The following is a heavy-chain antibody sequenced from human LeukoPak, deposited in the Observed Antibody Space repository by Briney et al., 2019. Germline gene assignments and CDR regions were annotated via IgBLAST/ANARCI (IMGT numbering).Heavy chain of an antibody. CDR3: ARDNVLLWFGEFRDNWFDP. CDR1: GGSISSYY. Sequence: SETLSLTCTVSGGSISSYYWSWFRQPPGRGLEWIGYIYYTGSTNYNPSLKSRVTISVDTSKNQFSLKLSSVTAADTAVYYCARDNVLLWFGEFRDNWFDPWGQGTLVTVSS. D-gene: IGHD3-10*01. J-gene: IGHJ5*02. V-gene: IGHV4-59*12. CDR2: IYYTGST.